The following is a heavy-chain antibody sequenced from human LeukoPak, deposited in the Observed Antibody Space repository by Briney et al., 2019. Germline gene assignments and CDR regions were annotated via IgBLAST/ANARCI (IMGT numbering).Heavy chain of an antibody. CDR2: INHSGST. CDR3: ASGYSSSSGGSNWFDP. Sequence: SETLSLTCAVYGGSFSGYYWSWIRQPPGKGPEWIGEINHSGSTNYNPSLKSRVTISVDTSKNQFSLKLSSVTAADTAVYYCASGYSSSSGGSNWFDPWGQGTLVTVSS. V-gene: IGHV4-34*01. J-gene: IGHJ5*02. CDR1: GGSFSGYY. D-gene: IGHD6-6*01.